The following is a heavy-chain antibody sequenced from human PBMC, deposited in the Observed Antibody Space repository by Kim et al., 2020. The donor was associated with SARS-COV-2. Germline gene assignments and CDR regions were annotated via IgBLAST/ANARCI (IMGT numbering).Heavy chain of an antibody. CDR2: ISSNGGST. CDR1: GFTFSSYA. V-gene: IGHV3-64D*06. D-gene: IGHD6-19*01. CDR3: VRSSIAVAGTRVYYYYGMEV. J-gene: IGHJ6*02. Sequence: GGSLRLSCSASGFTFSSYAMHWVRQAPGKGLEYVSAISSNGGSTYYADSVKGRFTISRDNSKNTLYLQMSSLRAEDTAVYYCVRSSIAVAGTRVYYYYGMEVWGQGTTFTVSS.